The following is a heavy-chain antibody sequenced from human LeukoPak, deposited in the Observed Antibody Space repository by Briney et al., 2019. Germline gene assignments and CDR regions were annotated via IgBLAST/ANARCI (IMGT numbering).Heavy chain of an antibody. D-gene: IGHD3-22*01. CDR1: GGTFSSYA. J-gene: IGHJ4*02. V-gene: IGHV1-69*04. Sequence: SVKVSCKASGGTFSSYAISWVRQAPGQGLEWMGRIIPILGIANYAQKFQGRVTITADKSTSTAYMELSSLRSEDTAVYYCARGIDSSGYYSSYWGQGTLVTVSS. CDR2: IIPILGIA. CDR3: ARGIDSSGYYSSY.